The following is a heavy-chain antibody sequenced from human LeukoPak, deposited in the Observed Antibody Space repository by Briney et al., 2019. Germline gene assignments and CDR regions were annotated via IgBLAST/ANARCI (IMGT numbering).Heavy chain of an antibody. Sequence: GASVKVSCKASGYTFTGYYMHWVRQAPGQGLEWMGWINPNSGGTNYAQKFQGRVTMTRDTSISTAYMELSRLRSDDTAVYYCARVRDLNYYGSGSYYRPDEYYYYYGMDVWGQGTTVTVSS. CDR2: INPNSGGT. J-gene: IGHJ6*02. CDR1: GYTFTGYY. D-gene: IGHD3-10*01. V-gene: IGHV1-2*02. CDR3: ARVRDLNYYGSGSYYRPDEYYYYYGMDV.